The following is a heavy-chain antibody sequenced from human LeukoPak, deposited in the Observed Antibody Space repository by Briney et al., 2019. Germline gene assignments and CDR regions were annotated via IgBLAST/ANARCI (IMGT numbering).Heavy chain of an antibody. CDR1: SGSISSYY. CDR2: IYSSGST. D-gene: IGHD6-13*01. CDR3: ARVYGSSWYEFDY. Sequence: PSETLSLTCTASSGSISSYYWSWIRQPAGKGLEWIGRIYSSGSTTYNPSLKSRVTMSVDTSKNQFSLKVNSVTAADTAVYYCARVYGSSWYEFDYWGQGTLVTVSS. J-gene: IGHJ4*02. V-gene: IGHV4-4*07.